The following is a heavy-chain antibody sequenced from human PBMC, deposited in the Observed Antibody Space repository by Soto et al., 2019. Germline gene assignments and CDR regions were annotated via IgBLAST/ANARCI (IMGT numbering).Heavy chain of an antibody. CDR1: GYTFTSYG. Sequence: ASVKVSCKASGYTFTSYGISWVRQAPGQGLEWMGWISAYNGNTNYAQKLQGRVTMTTDTSTSTAYMELRSLRSDDTAVYYCARMKDSSYLNWFDPWGQGTLVTVSS. J-gene: IGHJ5*02. CDR3: ARMKDSSYLNWFDP. V-gene: IGHV1-18*01. CDR2: ISAYNGNT. D-gene: IGHD4-4*01.